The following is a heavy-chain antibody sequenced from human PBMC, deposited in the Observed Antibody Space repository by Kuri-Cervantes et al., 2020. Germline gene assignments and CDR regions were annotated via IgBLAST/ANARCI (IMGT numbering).Heavy chain of an antibody. CDR3: ASGIKQGYYYYGMDV. CDR2: ISAYNGNT. J-gene: IGHJ6*02. Sequence: ASVKLSCKASGYTFTSYGISWVRQAPGQGLEWMGWISAYNGNTNYAQKLQGRVTMTTDTSTSTAYMELRSLRSDDTAVYYCASGIKQGYYYYGMDVWGQGTMVTVSS. D-gene: IGHD2-21*01. CDR1: GYTFTSYG. V-gene: IGHV1-18*01.